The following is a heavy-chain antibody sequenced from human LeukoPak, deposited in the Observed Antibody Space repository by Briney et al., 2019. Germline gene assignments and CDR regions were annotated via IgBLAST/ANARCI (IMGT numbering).Heavy chain of an antibody. CDR3: TRLDCSTSCYPRDAFGI. CDR2: IYPRDSDT. CDR1: GYSFTRYW. Sequence: GESLKISCKGSGYSFTRYWIGWVRQMPGKGLEWMGIIYPRDSDTRYSPSFQGQVTISADKSINTAYLQWSSLKASDTAMYYCTRLDCSTSCYPRDAFGIWGQGTMVTVS. V-gene: IGHV5-51*01. D-gene: IGHD2-2*01. J-gene: IGHJ3*02.